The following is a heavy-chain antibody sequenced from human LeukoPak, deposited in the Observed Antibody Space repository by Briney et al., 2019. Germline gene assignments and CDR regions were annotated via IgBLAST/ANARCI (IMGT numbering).Heavy chain of an antibody. V-gene: IGHV3-53*01. CDR3: AGGIGGFYDSSGYYNY. D-gene: IGHD3-22*01. CDR2: IYSGVTT. J-gene: IGHJ4*02. Sequence: PGGSLRLSCAASGFTVSSNYMSWVHQAPGKGLEWVSVIYSGVTTYYAESVKGRFTISRDNSKNTLFLQMNSLRAEDTAVYYCAGGIGGFYDSSGYYNYWGQGTLVTVSS. CDR1: GFTVSSNY.